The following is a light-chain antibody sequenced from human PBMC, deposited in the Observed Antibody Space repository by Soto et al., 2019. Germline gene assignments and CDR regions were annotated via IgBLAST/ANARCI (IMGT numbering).Light chain of an antibody. CDR1: SSDVGRYNY. V-gene: IGLV2-14*03. CDR3: SSFTASTTQV. CDR2: DVN. J-gene: IGLJ1*01. Sequence: QSALTQPASVSGSPGQSITISCTGTSSDVGRYNYVSWYQQHPGKAPKLMIYDVNTRPSGVSNRFSGSKSGNTASLTISGPQAEDEADYYCSSFTASTTQVFGPGTKLTVL.